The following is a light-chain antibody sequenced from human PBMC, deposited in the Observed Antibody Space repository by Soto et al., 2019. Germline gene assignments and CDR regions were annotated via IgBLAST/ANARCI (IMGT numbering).Light chain of an antibody. Sequence: DTPMTQSTSSLCASVGVTVTITCPASQDISHYLNWYQQKPGKALKLLIYDASNLHPGVPSRFRGSGSGTEFSFNITSLQPEDVATYYCQQYDDLPITFGQGTRLEIK. CDR1: QDISHY. V-gene: IGKV1-33*01. CDR3: QQYDDLPIT. CDR2: DAS. J-gene: IGKJ5*01.